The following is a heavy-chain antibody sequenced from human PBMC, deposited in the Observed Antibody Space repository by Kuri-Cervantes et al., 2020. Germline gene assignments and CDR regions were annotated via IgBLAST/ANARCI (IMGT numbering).Heavy chain of an antibody. D-gene: IGHD3-22*01. CDR1: GFTFSSYS. Sequence: GESLKISCAASGFTFSSYSMNWVRQAPGKGLEWVSYISSSSSTIYYADSVKGRFTISRDNAKNSLYLQMNSLRDEDTAVYYCARGEYEGYYDSSGYSFDYWGQGTPVT. CDR3: ARGEYEGYYDSSGYSFDY. J-gene: IGHJ4*02. V-gene: IGHV3-48*02. CDR2: ISSSSSTI.